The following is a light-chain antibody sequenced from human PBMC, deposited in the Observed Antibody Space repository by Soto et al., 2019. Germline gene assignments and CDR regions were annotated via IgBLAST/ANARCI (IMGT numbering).Light chain of an antibody. Sequence: EIVMTQSPVTLSVSPGERATLSCRASQSVSSNLAWYQQKPGQAPRRLIYGASTRATGVPARFSGIGSGTEFTLTISSLQSEDFAVYYCQHYHNWPPWTFGQGTKVEIK. CDR3: QHYHNWPPWT. CDR1: QSVSSN. J-gene: IGKJ1*01. CDR2: GAS. V-gene: IGKV3-15*01.